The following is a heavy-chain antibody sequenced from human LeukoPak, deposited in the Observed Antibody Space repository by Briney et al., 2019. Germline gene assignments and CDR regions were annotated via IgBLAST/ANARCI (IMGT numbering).Heavy chain of an antibody. CDR1: GFTFSHDW. V-gene: IGHV3-15*01. D-gene: IGHD4-17*01. CDR2: IKSKTDGGTT. Sequence: GGSLRLSCAASGFTFSHDWMSWVRQAPGKGLEWVGRIKSKTDGGTTDYAAPVKGRFTISRDDSKNTLYLQMNSLRAEDTAVYYCANLNYGDYQKAHFDYWGQGTLVTVSS. CDR3: ANLNYGDYQKAHFDY. J-gene: IGHJ4*02.